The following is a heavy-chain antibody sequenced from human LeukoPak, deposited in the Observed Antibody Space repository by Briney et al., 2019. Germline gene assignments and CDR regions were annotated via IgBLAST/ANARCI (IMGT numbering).Heavy chain of an antibody. J-gene: IGHJ5*02. D-gene: IGHD2/OR15-2a*01. Sequence: GESLKISCKGSGYRFTSYWIGWVRQMPGKGLEWMGIIYPGDSDTRYSPSFQGQVTISADNSISTAYLQWSSLKASDTDIYYCAKGPSSKNWFDPWGQGTLVTVSS. V-gene: IGHV5-51*01. CDR1: GYRFTSYW. CDR2: IYPGDSDT. CDR3: AKGPSSKNWFDP.